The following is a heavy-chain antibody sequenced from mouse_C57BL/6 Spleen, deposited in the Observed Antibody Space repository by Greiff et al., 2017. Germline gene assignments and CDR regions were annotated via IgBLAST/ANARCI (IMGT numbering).Heavy chain of an antibody. V-gene: IGHV1-80*01. CDR3: ARYRIYDGYSDY. CDR2: IYPGDGDT. D-gene: IGHD2-3*01. J-gene: IGHJ2*01. CDR1: GYAFSSYW. Sequence: VKVVESGAELVKPGASVKISCKASGYAFSSYWMNWVKQRPGKGLEWIGQIYPGDGDTNYNGKFKGKATLTADKSSSTAYMQLSSLTSEDSAVYFCARYRIYDGYSDYWGQGTTLTVSS.